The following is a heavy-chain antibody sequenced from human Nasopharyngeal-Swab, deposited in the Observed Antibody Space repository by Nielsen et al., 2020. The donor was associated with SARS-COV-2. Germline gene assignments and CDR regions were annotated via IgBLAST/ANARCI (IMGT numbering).Heavy chain of an antibody. J-gene: IGHJ4*02. CDR2: IHHSGNT. CDR1: GDSISTDNW. V-gene: IGHV4-4*02. Sequence: SETLSLTCGVSGDSISTDNWWSWVRHPPGKALEWIGEIHHSGNTNYNPSLTSRVYMSVDKSKNQFSLEVTSVTAADTAFYFCARLFSNSGKYFRFDYWGQGALVTVSS. D-gene: IGHD1-26*01. CDR3: ARLFSNSGKYFRFDY.